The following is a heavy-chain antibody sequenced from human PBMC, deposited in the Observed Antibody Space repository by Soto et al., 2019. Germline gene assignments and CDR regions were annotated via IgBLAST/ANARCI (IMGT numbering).Heavy chain of an antibody. J-gene: IGHJ4*02. CDR1: GGTFSSYA. CDR2: IIPIFGTA. CDR3: ARVEYSYGPFDY. V-gene: IGHV1-69*13. D-gene: IGHD5-18*01. Sequence: SVKVSCKASGGTFSSYAISWVRQAPGQGLEWMGGIIPIFGTANYAQKFQGRVTITADESTSTAYMELSSLRSEDTAVYYCARVEYSYGPFDYWGQGTLVTVSS.